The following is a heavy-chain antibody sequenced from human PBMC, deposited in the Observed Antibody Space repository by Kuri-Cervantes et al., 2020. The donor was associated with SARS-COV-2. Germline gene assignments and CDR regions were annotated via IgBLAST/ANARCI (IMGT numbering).Heavy chain of an antibody. CDR3: AKDNYWELSRYLDL. V-gene: IGHV3-74*01. D-gene: IGHD3-16*02. CDR2: INSDGSST. J-gene: IGHJ2*01. Sequence: GGSLRLSCAASGFTFSSYWMHWVRQAPGKGLVWVSRINSDGSSTSYADSVKGRFTISRDNAKNSLYLQMNSLRAEDTALYYCAKDNYWELSRYLDLWGRGTLVTVSS. CDR1: GFTFSSYW.